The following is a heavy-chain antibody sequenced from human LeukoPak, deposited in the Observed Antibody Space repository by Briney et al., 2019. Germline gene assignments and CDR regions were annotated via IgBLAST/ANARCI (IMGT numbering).Heavy chain of an antibody. CDR2: INAGNGNT. Sequence: ASVKVSCKASGYAFTSYAMHWVRQAPGQRLEWMGWINAGNGNTKYSQKFQGRVTITRDTSASTAYMELSSLRSEDTAVYYCARTTTVVTPDGAYFDYWGQGTLVTVSS. CDR1: GYAFTSYA. CDR3: ARTTTVVTPDGAYFDY. V-gene: IGHV1-3*01. D-gene: IGHD4-23*01. J-gene: IGHJ4*02.